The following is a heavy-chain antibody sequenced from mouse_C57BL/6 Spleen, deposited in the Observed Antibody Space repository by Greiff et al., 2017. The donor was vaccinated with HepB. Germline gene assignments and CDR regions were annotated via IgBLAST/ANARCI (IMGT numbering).Heavy chain of an antibody. J-gene: IGHJ2*01. CDR3: TRGYYYGSSFDY. Sequence: EVQRVESGGGLVQPGGSMKLSCAASGFTFSDAWMDWVRQSPEKGLEWVAEIRNKANNHATYYAESVKGRFTISRDDSKSSVYLQMNSLRAEDTGIYYCTRGYYYGSSFDYWGQCTTLTVSS. V-gene: IGHV6-6*01. CDR1: GFTFSDAW. D-gene: IGHD1-1*01. CDR2: IRNKANNHAT.